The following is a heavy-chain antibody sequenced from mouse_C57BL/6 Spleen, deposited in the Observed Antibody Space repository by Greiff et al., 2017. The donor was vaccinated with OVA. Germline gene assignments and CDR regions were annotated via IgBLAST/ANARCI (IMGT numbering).Heavy chain of an antibody. CDR3: TRKKGCDYDGPYAMGY. CDR2: IDPETGGT. J-gene: IGHJ4*01. D-gene: IGHD2-4*01. Sequence: VKLMESGAELVRPGASVTLSCKASGYTFTDYEMHWVKQTPVHGLEWIGAIDPETGGTAYNQKFKGKAILTADKSSSTAYLELRSLTSEDSAVYYWTRKKGCDYDGPYAMGYWGQGTSVTVSS. CDR1: GYTFTDYE. V-gene: IGHV1-15*01.